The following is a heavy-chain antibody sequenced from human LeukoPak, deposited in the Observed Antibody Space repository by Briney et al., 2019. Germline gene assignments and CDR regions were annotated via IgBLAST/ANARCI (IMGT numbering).Heavy chain of an antibody. CDR3: ARDSSSWYRAFDI. J-gene: IGHJ3*02. CDR2: INHSGST. V-gene: IGHV4-34*01. D-gene: IGHD6-13*01. Sequence: SETLSLTCAVYGGSFSGYYWSWIRQPPGKGLEWIGEINHSGSTNYNPSLKSRVTISVDTSKNQFPLKLSSVTAADTAVYYCARDSSSWYRAFDIWGQGTMVTVSS. CDR1: GGSFSGYY.